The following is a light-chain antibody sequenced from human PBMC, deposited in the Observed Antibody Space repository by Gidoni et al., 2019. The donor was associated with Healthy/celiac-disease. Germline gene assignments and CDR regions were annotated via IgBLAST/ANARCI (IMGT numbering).Light chain of an antibody. J-gene: IGKJ2*01. CDR1: QGIRHD. CDR3: LQHDGYPYT. V-gene: IGKV1-17*02. CDR2: AAS. Sequence: DIQMTQSPSSLSASVGDRGTITCRASQGIRHDLGWYQQKPGKAPKRLIYAASSLQSGVPSRFSDSGSGTEFTLTISNLQPEDFATYYCLQHDGYPYTFXXXTKLEIK.